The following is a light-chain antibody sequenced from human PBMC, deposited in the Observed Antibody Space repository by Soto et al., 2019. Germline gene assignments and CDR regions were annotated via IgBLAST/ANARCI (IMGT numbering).Light chain of an antibody. CDR2: DAS. Sequence: DIQMTQSPSTLSASVGDRVTITCRASQRISEWLAWYQQKPGKAPKLLIYDASSLQTGVPSRFSGSGSGTEFKLTISSLQPDDFASFYCHQYNTYPWTFGQGTKGDIK. V-gene: IGKV1-5*01. CDR3: HQYNTYPWT. CDR1: QRISEW. J-gene: IGKJ1*01.